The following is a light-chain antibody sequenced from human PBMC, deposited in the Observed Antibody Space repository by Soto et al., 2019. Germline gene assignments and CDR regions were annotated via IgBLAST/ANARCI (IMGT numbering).Light chain of an antibody. CDR3: QQYGSSPWT. Sequence: EIVLTQFPGTLSLSPGERATLSCRASQSVSSNYLAWYQQKPGQAPRLLIYGTSSRATGIPDRFSGSGSGTDFTLTINRLEPEDFAVYYCQQYGSSPWTFGQGTKVEIK. V-gene: IGKV3-20*01. CDR1: QSVSSNY. CDR2: GTS. J-gene: IGKJ1*01.